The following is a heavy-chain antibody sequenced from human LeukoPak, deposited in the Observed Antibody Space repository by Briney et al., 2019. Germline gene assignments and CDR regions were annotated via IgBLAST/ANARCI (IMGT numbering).Heavy chain of an antibody. Sequence: PGGSLRLSCAASGFTFSNYWMHWVRQAPGKGLVWVSRINSDGINTSYADSVKGRFTISRDNAKSSFSLQMNNLRHGDTAVYYCSRDYHDWGQGILVTVSS. CDR2: INSDGINT. CDR3: SRDYHD. V-gene: IGHV3-74*01. CDR1: GFTFSNYW. J-gene: IGHJ4*02. D-gene: IGHD3-16*02.